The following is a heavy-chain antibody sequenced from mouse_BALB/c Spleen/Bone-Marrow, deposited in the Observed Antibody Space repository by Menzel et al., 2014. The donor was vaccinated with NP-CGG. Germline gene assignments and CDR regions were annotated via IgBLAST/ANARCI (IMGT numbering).Heavy chain of an antibody. Sequence: QVQLQQSGAELVKPGASVKLSCKTSGYTFTSYWIHWVKQRPGQGLEWIGEINPSNGRTSYNEKFKSKATLAVDTSSSTAHMQLSSLTSEDSAVYYCARANFGNYGVYWGQGSTLTVSS. V-gene: IGHV1S81*02. D-gene: IGHD2-1*01. CDR3: ARANFGNYGVY. CDR1: GYTFTSYW. J-gene: IGHJ2*01. CDR2: INPSNGRT.